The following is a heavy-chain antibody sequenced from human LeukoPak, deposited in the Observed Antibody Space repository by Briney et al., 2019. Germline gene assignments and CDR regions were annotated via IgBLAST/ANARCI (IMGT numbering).Heavy chain of an antibody. Sequence: PGGSLRLSCAASGFTFSSYWMHWVRQAPGKGLVLVSRINSDGSSTSYADSVKGRFTISRDNAKNTLYLQMNSLRAEDTAVYYCARDRAPYGDYEFDYWGQGTLVTVSS. CDR2: INSDGSST. CDR1: GFTFSSYW. D-gene: IGHD4-17*01. V-gene: IGHV3-74*01. CDR3: ARDRAPYGDYEFDY. J-gene: IGHJ4*02.